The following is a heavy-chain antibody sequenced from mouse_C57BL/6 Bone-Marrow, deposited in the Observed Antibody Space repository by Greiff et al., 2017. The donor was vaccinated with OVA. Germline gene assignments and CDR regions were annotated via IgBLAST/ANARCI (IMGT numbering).Heavy chain of an antibody. D-gene: IGHD1-1*01. Sequence: EVKLVESGAELVKPGASVKLSCTASGFNIKDYYMHWVKQRTEQGLEWIGRIDPEDGETKYAPKFPGKATITADTSSNTAYLQLSSLTSEDTAVYYCASTVVGEGGDYWGQGTTLTVSS. CDR3: ASTVVGEGGDY. CDR2: IDPEDGET. CDR1: GFNIKDYY. J-gene: IGHJ2*01. V-gene: IGHV14-2*01.